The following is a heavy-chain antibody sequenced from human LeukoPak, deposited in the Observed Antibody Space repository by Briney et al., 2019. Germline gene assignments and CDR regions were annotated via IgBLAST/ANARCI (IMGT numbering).Heavy chain of an antibody. D-gene: IGHD1-26*01. V-gene: IGHV1-46*01. CDR3: ARESDSGKDFDC. CDR2: INPSNGNT. Sequence: ASVKVSCKACGYTFTYHYIRLVTHVPGQGLEWMGIINPSNGNTNYAQKFQGRVTMTRDTSTSTLYMEQNSVGSKDTRVYYCARESDSGKDFDCWGQGTLVSVSS. CDR1: GYTFTYHY. J-gene: IGHJ4*02.